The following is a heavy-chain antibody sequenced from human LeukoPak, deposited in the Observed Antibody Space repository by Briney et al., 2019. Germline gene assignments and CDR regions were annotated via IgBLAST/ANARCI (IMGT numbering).Heavy chain of an antibody. J-gene: IGHJ5*02. D-gene: IGHD3-10*01. Sequence: SETLSLTCTVSGGSISSNSYYWGWIRQSPGKGLEYIGTIYYSGSTYYSPSLKSRVTISVDTSKNQFSLKLSSVTAADTAVYYCARVAGYYGSGEGDRPSFDPWGQGTLVTVSS. V-gene: IGHV4-39*07. CDR3: ARVAGYYGSGEGDRPSFDP. CDR1: GGSISSNSYY. CDR2: IYYSGST.